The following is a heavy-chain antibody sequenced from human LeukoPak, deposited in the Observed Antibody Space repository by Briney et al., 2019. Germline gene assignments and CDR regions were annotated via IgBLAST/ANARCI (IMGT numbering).Heavy chain of an antibody. CDR1: GFTFDDYA. CDR3: AKEHGGIAAAGTKPTYYYGMDV. V-gene: IGHV3-9*01. D-gene: IGHD6-13*01. Sequence: GRSLRLSCAASGFTFDDYAMHWVRQAPGKGLEWVSGISWNSGSIGYADSVKGRFTISRDNAKNSLYLQMNSLRAEDTALYYCAKEHGGIAAAGTKPTYYYGMDVWGQGTTVTVSS. J-gene: IGHJ6*02. CDR2: ISWNSGSI.